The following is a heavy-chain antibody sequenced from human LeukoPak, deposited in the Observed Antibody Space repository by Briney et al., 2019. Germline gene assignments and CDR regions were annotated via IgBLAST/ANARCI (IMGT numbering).Heavy chain of an antibody. D-gene: IGHD3-22*01. CDR2: IYHSGST. J-gene: IGHJ3*02. CDR3: ARDHAQAYQSFTYYYDSSGYSWHAFDI. V-gene: IGHV4-30-2*01. CDR1: GGSISSGGYY. Sequence: SETLSLTCTVSGGSISSGGYYWSWIRQPPGKGLEWIGYIYHSGSTYYNPSLKSRVTISVDRSKNQFSLKLSSVTAADTAVYYCARDHAQAYQSFTYYYDSSGYSWHAFDIWGQGTMVTVSS.